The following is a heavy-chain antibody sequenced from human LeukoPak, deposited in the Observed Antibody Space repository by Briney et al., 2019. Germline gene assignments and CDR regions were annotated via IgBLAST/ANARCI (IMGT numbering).Heavy chain of an antibody. J-gene: IGHJ3*02. CDR2: IYYSGST. CDR3: ARASYDYVWGRSDAFDI. CDR1: GGSISSSSYY. Sequence: SETLSLTCTISGGSISSSSYYWGWIRQPPGKGLEWIGSIYYSGSTYYNPSLKSRVTISVDTSKNQFSLKLSSVTAADTAVYYCARASYDYVWGRSDAFDIWGQGTMVTVSS. V-gene: IGHV4-39*07. D-gene: IGHD3-16*01.